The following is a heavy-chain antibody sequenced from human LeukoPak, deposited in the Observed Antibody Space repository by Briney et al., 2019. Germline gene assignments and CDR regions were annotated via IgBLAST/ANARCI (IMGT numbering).Heavy chain of an antibody. CDR3: ARSWLVYYYYYMDV. D-gene: IGHD6-19*01. CDR1: GGTFSSYA. V-gene: IGHV1-69*13. CDR2: IIPIFGTA. J-gene: IGHJ6*03. Sequence: GASVKVSCKASGGTFSSYAISWVRQAPGQGLEWMGGIIPIFGTANYAQKFQGRVTITADESTSTAYMELSSLRSEDTAVYYCARSWLVYYYYYMDVWGKGTTVTVSS.